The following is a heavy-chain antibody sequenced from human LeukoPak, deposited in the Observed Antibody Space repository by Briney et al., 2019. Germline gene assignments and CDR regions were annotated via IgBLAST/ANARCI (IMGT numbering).Heavy chain of an antibody. J-gene: IGHJ3*02. CDR3: ARDRTADFWSGYSHDAFDI. V-gene: IGHV4-59*11. CDR2: IYYSGST. D-gene: IGHD3-3*01. CDR1: GGSISSHY. Sequence: SETLSLTCTVSGGSISSHYWSWIRQPPGKGLEWIGYIYYSGSTNYNPSLKSRVTISVDTSKNQFSLKLSSVTAADTAVYYCARDRTADFWSGYSHDAFDIRGQGTMVTVSS.